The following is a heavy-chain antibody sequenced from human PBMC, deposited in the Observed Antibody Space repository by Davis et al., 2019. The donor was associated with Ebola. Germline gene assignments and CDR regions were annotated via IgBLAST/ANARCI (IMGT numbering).Heavy chain of an antibody. J-gene: IGHJ4*02. Sequence: GESLKISCAASGFIVSSYYMSWVRQAPGRGLEWVSVIYSGGTTYYADSVKGRFTISRDNSKNTLYLQMNSLRAEDTAVYYCAKAWLRYFDWSLGNYFDYWGQGTLVTVSS. V-gene: IGHV3-53*01. CDR3: AKAWLRYFDWSLGNYFDY. CDR2: IYSGGTT. D-gene: IGHD3-9*01. CDR1: GFIVSSYY.